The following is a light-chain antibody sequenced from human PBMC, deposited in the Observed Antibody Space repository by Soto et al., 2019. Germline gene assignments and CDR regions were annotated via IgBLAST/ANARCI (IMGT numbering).Light chain of an antibody. Sequence: VVTKSAVTLSLSPGERATLSCRPSQSVTSSYLAWYQQKPGQAPRLLIYAASSRATGIPDRFSGSGSGTDFTLTIGRLEPEDFAIYYCQQYGSSPITFGEGTKVDIK. CDR1: QSVTSSY. CDR3: QQYGSSPIT. J-gene: IGKJ4*01. V-gene: IGKV3-20*01. CDR2: AAS.